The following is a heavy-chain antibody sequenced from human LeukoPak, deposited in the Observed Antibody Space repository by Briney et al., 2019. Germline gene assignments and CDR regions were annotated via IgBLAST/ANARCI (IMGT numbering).Heavy chain of an antibody. D-gene: IGHD6-19*01. Sequence: GGSLRLSCAASGFTFSSYWMTWVRQAPGKGLEWVSGINWNGGSTGYADSVKGRFTISRDNAKNSLYLQMNSLRAEDTALYYCARRGSGYSSGWYGNYYYYMDVWGKGTTVTVSS. CDR3: ARRGSGYSSGWYGNYYYYMDV. J-gene: IGHJ6*03. CDR1: GFTFSSYW. V-gene: IGHV3-20*04. CDR2: INWNGGST.